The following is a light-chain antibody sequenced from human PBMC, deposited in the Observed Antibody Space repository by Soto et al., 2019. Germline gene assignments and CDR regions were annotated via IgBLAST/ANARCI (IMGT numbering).Light chain of an antibody. J-gene: IGLJ2*01. Sequence: QSALTQPASVSGSPGQSITIPCTGTSSDVGGYNYVSWFQQHPGKAPKLIIYEVSTRPSGVSNRFSGSKSGNTASLTISGLQAEDAADYYCSSYTRNSTLVFGGGTKLTVL. CDR2: EVS. V-gene: IGLV2-14*01. CDR3: SSYTRNSTLV. CDR1: SSDVGGYNY.